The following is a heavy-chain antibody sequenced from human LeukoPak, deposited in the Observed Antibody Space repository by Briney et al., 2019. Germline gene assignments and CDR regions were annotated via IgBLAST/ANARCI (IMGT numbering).Heavy chain of an antibody. J-gene: IGHJ4*02. Sequence: GGSLRLSCAASGFTFSSYAMSWVRQAPGKGLEWVSPISSSAGSTYYADSVKGRFTISRDNSKNTLYLQMNSLRAEDTAVYYCAKGSGRGYSYGLEYWGQGTLVTVSS. CDR2: ISSSAGST. CDR3: AKGSGRGYSYGLEY. V-gene: IGHV3-23*01. D-gene: IGHD5-18*01. CDR1: GFTFSSYA.